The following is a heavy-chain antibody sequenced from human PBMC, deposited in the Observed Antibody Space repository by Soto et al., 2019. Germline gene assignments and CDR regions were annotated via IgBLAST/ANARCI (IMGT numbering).Heavy chain of an antibody. CDR3: ARPSPRLQNATYYYYGMDV. CDR2: IYPGDSDT. D-gene: IGHD4-4*01. CDR1: GYSFTSYL. J-gene: IGHJ6*02. V-gene: IGHV5-51*01. Sequence: PGESLKISCKGSGYSFTSYLIGWVRQMPGKGLEWMGIIYPGDSDTRYSPSFQGQVTISADKSISTAYLQWSSLKASDTAMYYCARPSPRLQNATYYYYGMDVWGQGTTVTVSS.